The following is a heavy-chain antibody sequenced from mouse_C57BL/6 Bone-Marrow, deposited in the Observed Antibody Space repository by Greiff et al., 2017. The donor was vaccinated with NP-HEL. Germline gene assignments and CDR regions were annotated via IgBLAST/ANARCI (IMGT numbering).Heavy chain of an antibody. CDR2: IYPGDGDT. D-gene: IGHD2-5*01. CDR3: AREGLVTRLYSFDY. Sequence: QVQLQQSGPELVKPGASVKISCKASGYAFSSSWMNWVKQRPGKGLEWIGRIYPGDGDTNYNGKFKGKATLTADKSSSTAYMQLSSLTSEDSAVYFCAREGLVTRLYSFDYWGQGTTLTVSS. J-gene: IGHJ2*01. V-gene: IGHV1-82*01. CDR1: GYAFSSSW.